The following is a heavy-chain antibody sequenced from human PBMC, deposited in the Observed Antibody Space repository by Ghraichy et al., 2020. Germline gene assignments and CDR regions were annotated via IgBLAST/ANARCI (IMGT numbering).Heavy chain of an antibody. D-gene: IGHD4-11*01. V-gene: IGHV4-39*01. J-gene: IGHJ3*02. CDR1: GGSISSSSYY. Sequence: SETLSLTCTVSGGSISSSSYYWGWIRQPPGKGLEWIGSIYYSGSTYYNPSLKSRVTISVDTSKNQFSLKLSSVTAADTAVYYCARHSNADDAFDIWGQGTMVTVSS. CDR2: IYYSGST. CDR3: ARHSNADDAFDI.